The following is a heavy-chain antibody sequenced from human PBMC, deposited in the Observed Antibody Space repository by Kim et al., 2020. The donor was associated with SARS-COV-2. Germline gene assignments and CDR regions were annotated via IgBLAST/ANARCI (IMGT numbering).Heavy chain of an antibody. CDR3: ANSFSGSYFGYDY. V-gene: IGHV3-30*18. Sequence: GGSLRLSCAASGFTFNTYGLHWFRQAPGKGLEWVAVISYDGSNKYYADSVKGRFTISRDNYKNTLYLQMNSLRIEETAVYYCANSFSGSYFGYDYWGQGTLVTVSS. CDR1: GFTFNTYG. J-gene: IGHJ4*02. D-gene: IGHD1-26*01. CDR2: ISYDGSNK.